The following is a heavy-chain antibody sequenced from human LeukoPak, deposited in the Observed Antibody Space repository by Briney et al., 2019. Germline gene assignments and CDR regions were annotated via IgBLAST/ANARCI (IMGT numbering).Heavy chain of an antibody. D-gene: IGHD3-22*01. J-gene: IGHJ4*02. Sequence: GGSLRLSCAASGFTSSSYEMNWVRQAPGKGLEWVSYISSSGSTIYYADSVKGRSTISRDNAKNSLYLQMNSLRAEDTAVYYCARLYDSSGYIPEVDYWGQGTLVTVSS. CDR3: ARLYDSSGYIPEVDY. CDR2: ISSSGSTI. V-gene: IGHV3-48*03. CDR1: GFTSSSYE.